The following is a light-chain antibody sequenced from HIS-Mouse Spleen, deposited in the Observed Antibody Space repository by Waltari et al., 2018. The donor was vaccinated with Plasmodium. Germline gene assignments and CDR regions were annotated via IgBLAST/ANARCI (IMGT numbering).Light chain of an antibody. J-gene: IGLJ3*02. Sequence: QSALTQPASVSGSPGQSITISCTGPSSDVGSYNLVPWYQQHPGKAPKPMIYEGSKRPSGVSNRFSGSKSGNTASLTISGLQAEDEADYYCCSYAGSSTNWVFGGGTKLTVL. V-gene: IGLV2-23*01. CDR1: SSDVGSYNL. CDR2: EGS. CDR3: CSYAGSSTNWV.